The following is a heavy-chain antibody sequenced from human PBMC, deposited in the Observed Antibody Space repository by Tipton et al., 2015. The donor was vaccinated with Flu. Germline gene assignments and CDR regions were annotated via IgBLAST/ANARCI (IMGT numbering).Heavy chain of an antibody. CDR1: GHTFSTYD. D-gene: IGHD3-10*01. V-gene: IGHV1-8*01. CDR3: ARGGRDYRTYKGMDV. Sequence: QLVQSGAEVRKPGASVKVSCKASGHTFSTYDINWVRQAPGQGLEWMGWMNPENGNTGYLRKFQGRVTMTRNTSINTVYMELRSLSSEDTAIYYCARGGRDYRTYKGMDVWGQGTTVTVS. J-gene: IGHJ6*02. CDR2: MNPENGNT.